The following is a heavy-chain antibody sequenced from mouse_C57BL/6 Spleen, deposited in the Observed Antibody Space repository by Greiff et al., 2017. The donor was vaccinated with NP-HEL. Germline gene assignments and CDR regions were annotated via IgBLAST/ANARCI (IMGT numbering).Heavy chain of an antibody. CDR1: GYAFSSYW. J-gene: IGHJ2*01. Sequence: VQLQQSGAELVKPGASVKISCKASGYAFSSYWMNWVKQRPGKGLEWIGQIYPGDGDTNYNGKFKGKATLTADKSSSTAYMQLSSLTSEDSAVYFCARGVAGRYFDYWGQGTTLTVSS. CDR2: IYPGDGDT. V-gene: IGHV1-80*01. D-gene: IGHD4-1*01. CDR3: ARGVAGRYFDY.